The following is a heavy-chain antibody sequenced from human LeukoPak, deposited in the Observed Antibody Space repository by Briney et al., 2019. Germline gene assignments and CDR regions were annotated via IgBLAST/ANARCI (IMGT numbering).Heavy chain of an antibody. D-gene: IGHD3-22*01. CDR1: GYTFTSYG. Sequence: ASVKVSCKASGYTFTSYGISWVRQAPGQGLERMGWISAYNGNTNYAQKLQGRVTMTTDTSTSTAYMELRSLRSDDTAVYYCARPLSYYDSSGYSGGFDYWGQGTLVTVSS. CDR2: ISAYNGNT. J-gene: IGHJ4*02. V-gene: IGHV1-18*01. CDR3: ARPLSYYDSSGYSGGFDY.